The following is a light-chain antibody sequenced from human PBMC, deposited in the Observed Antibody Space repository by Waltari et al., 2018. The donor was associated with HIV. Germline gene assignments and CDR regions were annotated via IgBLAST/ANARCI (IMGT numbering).Light chain of an antibody. Sequence: QSALTQPASVSGSPGQSITISCTGTTNDIGAYSYISWYQPHPGKVPKLLIFEVDNPPSGISARFSGAKSDNTASLTISGLQTEDEADYYCTSYTSATTIVFGGGTRVTVL. CDR1: TNDIGAYSY. CDR3: TSYTSATTIV. CDR2: EVD. J-gene: IGLJ2*01. V-gene: IGLV2-14*01.